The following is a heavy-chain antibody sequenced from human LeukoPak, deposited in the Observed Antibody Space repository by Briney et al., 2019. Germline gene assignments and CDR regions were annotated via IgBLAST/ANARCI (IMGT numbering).Heavy chain of an antibody. J-gene: IGHJ4*02. CDR2: ISAYNGNT. V-gene: IGHV1-18*04. CDR3: ARARGSYYPVGY. D-gene: IGHD1-26*01. CDR1: GYTFTSCY. Sequence: ASVKVSCKASGYTFTSCYMHWVRQAPGQGLEWMGWISAYNGNTNYAQKLQGRVTMTTDTSTSTAYMELRSLRSDDTAVYYCARARGSYYPVGYWGQGTLVTVSS.